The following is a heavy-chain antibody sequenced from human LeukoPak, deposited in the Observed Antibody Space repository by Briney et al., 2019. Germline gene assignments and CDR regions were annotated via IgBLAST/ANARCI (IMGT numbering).Heavy chain of an antibody. Sequence: SQTLSLTCTVSGGSISSGSYYWSWIRQPAGKGLEWIGRIYTSGSTNYNPSLKSRVTISVDTSKNQFSLKLSSVTAADTAVYYCAREGGAWFRRTTAVPYDAFDIWGQGTMVTVSS. J-gene: IGHJ3*02. D-gene: IGHD4-23*01. V-gene: IGHV4-61*02. CDR1: GGSISSGSYY. CDR3: AREGGAWFRRTTAVPYDAFDI. CDR2: IYTSGST.